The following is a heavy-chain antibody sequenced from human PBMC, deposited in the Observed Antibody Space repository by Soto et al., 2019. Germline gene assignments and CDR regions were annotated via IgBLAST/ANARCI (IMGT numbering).Heavy chain of an antibody. J-gene: IGHJ4*02. V-gene: IGHV3-9*01. D-gene: IGHD3-9*01. CDR3: AKVMWYVILTCYEGANDY. CDR1: GFTFDDYA. Sequence: EVQLVESGGGLVQPGRSLRLSCAASGFTFDDYAMHWVRQVPGMGLEWVSGISWNSGSIGYADSVKGRFTISRDNAKNSLYLQMNSLRAEDTALYYCAKVMWYVILTCYEGANDYWGQGTLVTVSP. CDR2: ISWNSGSI.